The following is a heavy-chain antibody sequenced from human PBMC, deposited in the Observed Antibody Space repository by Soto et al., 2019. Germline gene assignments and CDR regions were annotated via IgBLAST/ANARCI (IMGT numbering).Heavy chain of an antibody. CDR2: ISGSSSYI. V-gene: IGHV3-21*01. Sequence: EVQLVESGGGLVKPGGSLRLSCAASGFTFNTYGMNWVRQAPGKGLEWVSSISGSSSYIYYADSVKGRFTISRDNANDSLYLHMNSLRAEDTAVYYCARDRYSSSRPPWGQGTLVTVSS. CDR1: GFTFNTYG. D-gene: IGHD6-6*01. CDR3: ARDRYSSSRPP. J-gene: IGHJ4*02.